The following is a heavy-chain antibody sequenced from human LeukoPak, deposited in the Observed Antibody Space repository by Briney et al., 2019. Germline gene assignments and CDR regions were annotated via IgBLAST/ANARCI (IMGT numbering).Heavy chain of an antibody. CDR3: ATEVAYY. Sequence: SETLSLTCTVSGGSISSSSYYWGWIRQPPGKGLEWIGSIYYSGSTYYNPSLKSRVTISVDTSENQFSLKLSSVTAADTAVYYCATEVAYYWGQGTLVTVSS. CDR2: IYYSGST. J-gene: IGHJ4*02. CDR1: GGSISSSSYY. D-gene: IGHD2-15*01. V-gene: IGHV4-39*01.